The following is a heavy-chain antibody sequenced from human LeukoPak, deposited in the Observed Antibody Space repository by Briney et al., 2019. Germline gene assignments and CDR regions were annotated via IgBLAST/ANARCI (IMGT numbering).Heavy chain of an antibody. V-gene: IGHV3-30-3*01. CDR3: ARDRNTVTTSSYFDY. CDR1: GFTFISHS. J-gene: IGHJ4*02. Sequence: GGPLRLPCAASGFTFISHSMHGARQAPGKGREWVEVISYDGSNKYYADSVQGRFSISRDNSKNTLYLQVNSLRAEDTAVYSCARDRNTVTTSSYFDYWGQGTLVTVSS. D-gene: IGHD4-17*01. CDR2: ISYDGSNK.